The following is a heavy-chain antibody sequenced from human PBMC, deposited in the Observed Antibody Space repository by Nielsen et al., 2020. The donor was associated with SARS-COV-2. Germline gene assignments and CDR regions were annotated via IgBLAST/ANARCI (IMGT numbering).Heavy chain of an antibody. CDR1: GFTVNNNY. CDR3: ARDCGVSCHWFNP. V-gene: IGHV3-11*04. CDR2: ISPSAGTV. Sequence: GESRKISCAASGFTVNNNYMSWVRQAPGKGLEWVSYISPSAGTVYYADSVKGRFTISRDNAKNSVYLQLNSLRAEDTAVYYCARDCGVSCHWFNPWGQGTLVTVSS. D-gene: IGHD2-2*01. J-gene: IGHJ5*02.